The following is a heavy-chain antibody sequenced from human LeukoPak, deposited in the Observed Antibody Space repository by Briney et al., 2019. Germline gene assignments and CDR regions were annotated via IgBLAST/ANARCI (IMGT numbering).Heavy chain of an antibody. CDR1: GFTFGTNG. CDR3: ASAIGSWGYNYLDY. J-gene: IGHJ4*02. D-gene: IGHD5-24*01. Sequence: GGSLRLSCEASGFTFGTNGMHWVRQAPGKGLEWVAVIWSDGSNKYYADSVRGRFTISRDNFKNTLYLQMNSLRAEDRALYYCASAIGSWGYNYLDYWGQGTLVTVSS. CDR2: IWSDGSNK. V-gene: IGHV3-33*01.